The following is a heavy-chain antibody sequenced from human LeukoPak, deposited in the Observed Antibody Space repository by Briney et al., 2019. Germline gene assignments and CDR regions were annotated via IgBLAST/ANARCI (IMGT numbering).Heavy chain of an antibody. V-gene: IGHV3-9*01. Sequence: GGSLRLSCAASGFTFDDYAMHWVRQAPGKGLEWVSGISWNSGGIGYADSVKGRFTISRDNAKNSLYLQMNSLRAEDTALYYCARGSSWLYYFDYWGQGTLVTVSS. D-gene: IGHD6-13*01. J-gene: IGHJ4*02. CDR2: ISWNSGGI. CDR3: ARGSSWLYYFDY. CDR1: GFTFDDYA.